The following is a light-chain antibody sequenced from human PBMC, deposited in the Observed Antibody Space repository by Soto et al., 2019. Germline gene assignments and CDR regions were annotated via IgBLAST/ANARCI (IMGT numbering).Light chain of an antibody. Sequence: QSVLTQPASVSGSPGQSITISCTGTSSDVGGYKYVSWYQHHPGQAPKLLIYDVTNRPSGVSNRFSGSKSGNTASLTISGLQAEDEGDYYCSSYTSNTTWVFGGGTKLT. V-gene: IGLV2-14*03. CDR1: SSDVGGYKY. J-gene: IGLJ3*02. CDR2: DVT. CDR3: SSYTSNTTWV.